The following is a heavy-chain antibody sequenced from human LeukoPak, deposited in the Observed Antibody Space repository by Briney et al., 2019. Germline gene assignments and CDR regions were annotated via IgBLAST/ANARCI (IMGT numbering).Heavy chain of an antibody. CDR2: ISYDGSER. J-gene: IGHJ5*02. CDR1: AFSFSDYA. D-gene: IGHD2-15*01. CDR3: ARYLGYNRFVP. V-gene: IGHV3-30*14. Sequence: PGGCLRLAWAESAFSFSDYALDWVRQAPGKGGGWVSRISYDGSERYYPASVKGRFPISRDNTKNMGYLQMDSLRVEDTAVYYCARYLGYNRFVPWGQGTLVTVPS.